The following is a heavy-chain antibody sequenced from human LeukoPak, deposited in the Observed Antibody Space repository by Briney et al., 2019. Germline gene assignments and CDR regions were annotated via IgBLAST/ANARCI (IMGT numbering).Heavy chain of an antibody. Sequence: PGGSLRLSCAASGFTFSRYWMSWVRQAPGKGLEYVANIKEDGSEKNYMDSAKGRFTISRDNAKNSLYLQMNSLRAEDTGIYYCVRGGWLDDWGQGTLVTVSS. CDR2: IKEDGSEK. V-gene: IGHV3-7*03. J-gene: IGHJ4*02. CDR1: GFTFSRYW. D-gene: IGHD2-15*01. CDR3: VRGGWLDD.